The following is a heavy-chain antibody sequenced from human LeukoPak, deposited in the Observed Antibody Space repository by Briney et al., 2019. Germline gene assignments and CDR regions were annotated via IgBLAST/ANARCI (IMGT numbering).Heavy chain of an antibody. J-gene: IGHJ5*02. V-gene: IGHV4-30-4*08. CDR1: GGSISSGDYY. CDR2: IYYSGST. Sequence: PSETLSLTCTVSGGSISSGDYYWSWIRQPPGKGLEWIGYIYYSGSTYYNPSLKSRVTISVDTSKNQFSLKLSSVTAADTAVYYCATKPFVGNWFDPWGQGTLVTVSS. D-gene: IGHD3-10*01. CDR3: ATKPFVGNWFDP.